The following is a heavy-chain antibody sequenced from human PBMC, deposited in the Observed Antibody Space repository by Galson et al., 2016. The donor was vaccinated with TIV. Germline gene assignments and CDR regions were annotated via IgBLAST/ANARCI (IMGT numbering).Heavy chain of an antibody. CDR2: IWYDGNDK. V-gene: IGHV3-33*01. CDR3: ARDRKYYDILTAGNSYYGMDV. CDR1: GFTFSSYD. J-gene: IGHJ6*02. D-gene: IGHD3-9*01. Sequence: SLRLSCAASGFTFSSYDMHWVRQAPGKGLQWVAVIWYDGNDKYYADSVKGRFTISRDNSKNTLYLQMNSLSVEDTAVYYCARDRKYYDILTAGNSYYGMDVWGQGTTVTVSS.